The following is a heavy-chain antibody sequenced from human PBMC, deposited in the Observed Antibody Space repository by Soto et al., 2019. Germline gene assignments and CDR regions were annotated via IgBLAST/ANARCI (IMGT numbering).Heavy chain of an antibody. V-gene: IGHV3-53*01. CDR3: ARGPHVGISTS. D-gene: IGHD2-2*01. CDR2: IYSGGST. CDR1: GFNVSSNY. J-gene: IGHJ4*02. Sequence: EVQLVEPGGGLIQPGGSLRLSCAASGFNVSSNYMSWVRQAPGKGLEWLSVIYSGGSTYYAESVKGRFTISRDNSKNTLNLQMNALRVEDTAVYYCARGPHVGISTSWGQGTLVTVSS.